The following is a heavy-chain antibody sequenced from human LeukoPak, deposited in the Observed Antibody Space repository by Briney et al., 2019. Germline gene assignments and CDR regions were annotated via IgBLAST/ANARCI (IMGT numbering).Heavy chain of an antibody. D-gene: IGHD4-17*01. CDR2: ISAYNGNT. J-gene: IGHJ6*04. CDR3: ARDAHMTTVTSGYYYGMDV. CDR1: GYTFTSYG. Sequence: ASVKVSCKASGYTFTSYGISWVRQAPGQGLEWMGWISAYNGNTNYAQKLQGRVTITRDTSASTAYMELSSLRSEDAAVYYCARDAHMTTVTSGYYYGMDVWGKGTTVTVSS. V-gene: IGHV1-18*04.